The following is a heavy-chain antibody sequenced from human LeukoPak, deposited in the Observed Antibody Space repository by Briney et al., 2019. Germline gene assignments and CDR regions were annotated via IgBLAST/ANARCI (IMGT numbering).Heavy chain of an antibody. J-gene: IGHJ6*03. D-gene: IGHD6-13*01. V-gene: IGHV3-30*04. CDR3: ARKYSSSWYGYYYYYYYMDV. CDR2: ISYDGSNK. CDR1: GFTFSSYA. Sequence: GGSLRLSCAASGFTFSSYAMHWVRQAPGKGLEWVAVISYDGSNKYYADSVKGRFTISRDNSKNTLYLQMNSLRAEDTAVYYCARKYSSSWYGYYYYYYYMDVWGKGTTVTVSS.